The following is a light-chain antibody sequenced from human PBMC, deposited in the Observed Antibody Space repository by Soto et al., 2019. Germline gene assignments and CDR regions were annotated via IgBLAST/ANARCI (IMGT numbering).Light chain of an antibody. CDR1: QGISTY. CDR3: QQSYSTTWT. Sequence: IQLTQSPSSLSESAGDRVTITCRASQGISTYLNWYQQKPGKAPKLLIYAASSLQSGVQSRFSGSGSETDFTLTIRSLQPEDFATYSCQQSYSTTWTFGQGTKVEIK. CDR2: AAS. V-gene: IGKV1-39*01. J-gene: IGKJ1*01.